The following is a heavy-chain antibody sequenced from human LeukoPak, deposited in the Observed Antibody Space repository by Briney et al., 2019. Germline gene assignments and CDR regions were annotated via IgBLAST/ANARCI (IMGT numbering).Heavy chain of an antibody. V-gene: IGHV4-39*01. CDR2: IYYSGST. CDR1: GGSISSSSYY. J-gene: IGHJ4*02. D-gene: IGHD3-22*01. Sequence: SVTLSLTCTVSGGSISSSSYYWGWIRQPPGKGLEWIGSIYYSGSTYYNPSLKSRVTISVDTSKNQFSLKLSSVTAADTAVYYCARYYDSSGYYYAYYWGQGTLVTVSS. CDR3: ARYYDSSGYYYAYY.